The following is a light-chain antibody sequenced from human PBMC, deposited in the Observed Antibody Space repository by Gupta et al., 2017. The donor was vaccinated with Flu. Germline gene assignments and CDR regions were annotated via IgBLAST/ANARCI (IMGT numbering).Light chain of an antibody. CDR3: QSYDSSLSGSNWV. V-gene: IGLV1-40*01. CDR2: GNN. CDR1: SSNIGAPYD. Sequence: QSLLTQPPSVPGAPGQRVTISCTGSSSNIGAPYDVHWYQQLPGTAPKLIIYGNNNRPSGVPDRFSGSKSGTSASLAITGLQAEDEADYYCQSYDSSLSGSNWVFGGGTKLTVL. J-gene: IGLJ3*02.